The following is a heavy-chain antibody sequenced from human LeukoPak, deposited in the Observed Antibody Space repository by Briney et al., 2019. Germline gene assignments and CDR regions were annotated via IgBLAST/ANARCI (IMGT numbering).Heavy chain of an antibody. CDR2: ISSSSSYI. CDR3: ARGMGYYDSSGYPY. D-gene: IGHD3-22*01. V-gene: IGHV3-21*01. Sequence: GGSLRLSCAASGFTFSSYSMNWVRRAPGKGLEWVSSISSSSSYIYYADSVKGRFTISRDNAKNSLYLQMNSLRAEDTAVYYCARGMGYYDSSGYPYWGQGTLVTVSS. J-gene: IGHJ4*02. CDR1: GFTFSSYS.